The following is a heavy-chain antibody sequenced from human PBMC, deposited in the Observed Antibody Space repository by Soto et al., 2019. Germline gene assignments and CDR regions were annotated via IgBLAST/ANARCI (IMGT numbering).Heavy chain of an antibody. J-gene: IGHJ4*02. Sequence: GGSLRLSCEVSGFTVSNTYMSWIRQAPGKGLEWVSIIYGGGSTYYTDSVKSRFTISKDNSKNTVSLQMNSLRAEDTALYYCAKGFNWNSVDSWGQGTPVTVYS. CDR3: AKGFNWNSVDS. CDR2: IYGGGST. D-gene: IGHD1-1*01. CDR1: GFTVSNTY. V-gene: IGHV3-53*01.